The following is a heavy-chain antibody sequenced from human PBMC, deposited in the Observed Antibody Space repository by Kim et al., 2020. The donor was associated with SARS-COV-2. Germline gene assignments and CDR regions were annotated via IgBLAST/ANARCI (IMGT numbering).Heavy chain of an antibody. V-gene: IGHV4-59*08. Sequence: SETLSLTCTVSGGSISSYYWSWIRQPPGKGLEWIGYIYYSGSTNYNPSLKSRVTISVDTSKNQFSLKLSSVTAADTAVYYCARAGIAVAGVIAFDICGQGTMVTVSS. CDR2: IYYSGST. CDR1: GGSISSYY. CDR3: ARAGIAVAGVIAFDI. D-gene: IGHD6-19*01. J-gene: IGHJ3*02.